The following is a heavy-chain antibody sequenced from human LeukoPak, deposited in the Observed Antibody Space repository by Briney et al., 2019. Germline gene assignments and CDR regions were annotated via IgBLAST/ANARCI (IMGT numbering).Heavy chain of an antibody. CDR2: INHSGST. J-gene: IGHJ4*02. D-gene: IGHD4-23*01. V-gene: IGHV4-34*01. CDR3: ARVGDYGGNDY. CDR1: GGSFSGYY. Sequence: PSETLSLTCAVYGGSFSGYYWSWIRQPPGKGLEWIGEINHSGSTNYNPSLKSRVTISVDTSKNQFSLKLSSVTAADTAVYYCARVGDYGGNDYWGQGTLVTVSS.